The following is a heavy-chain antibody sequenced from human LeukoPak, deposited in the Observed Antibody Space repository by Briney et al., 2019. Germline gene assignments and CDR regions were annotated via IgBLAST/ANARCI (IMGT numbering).Heavy chain of an antibody. V-gene: IGHV4-59*11. CDR3: ARDLGPTVTQRAWFDP. CDR1: GASISPHY. Sequence: PSETLSLTCNVSGASISPHYWSWIRQPLGKRLEWIGYIYHIGTTKYSPSLKSRVTMAVDTSKNRFSLNLSSVTAADTAVYYCARDLGPTVTQRAWFDPWGQGILVTVSS. D-gene: IGHD4-17*01. J-gene: IGHJ5*02. CDR2: IYHIGTT.